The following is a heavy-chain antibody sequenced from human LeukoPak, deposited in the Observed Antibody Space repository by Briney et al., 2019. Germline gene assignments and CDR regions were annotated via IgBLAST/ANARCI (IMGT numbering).Heavy chain of an antibody. Sequence: SETLSLTCTVSGDSISSYYWGWIRQPPGKGLEWIGNIFYSGSTYYSPSLKSRVTISLDTSRNQFSLKLNSVTAADTAVYYCAKSNGYGLVGIWGQGTMVTVSS. J-gene: IGHJ3*02. D-gene: IGHD3-10*01. V-gene: IGHV4-39*07. CDR1: GDSISSYY. CDR3: AKSNGYGLVGI. CDR2: IFYSGST.